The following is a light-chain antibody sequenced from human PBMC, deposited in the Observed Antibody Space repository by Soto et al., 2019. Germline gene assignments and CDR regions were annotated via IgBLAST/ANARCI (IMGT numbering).Light chain of an antibody. V-gene: IGLV2-14*01. CDR3: SSYISTSTLHVV. CDR1: SSDVGGYNY. J-gene: IGLJ2*01. Sequence: QSALTQPASVSGSPGQSITISCSGTSSDVGGYNYVSWYQQHPRKATKLMIYEVSNRPSGVSNRFSGSKSGNTASLTISGLQAEDEADYYCSSYISTSTLHVVFGGGTQLTVL. CDR2: EVS.